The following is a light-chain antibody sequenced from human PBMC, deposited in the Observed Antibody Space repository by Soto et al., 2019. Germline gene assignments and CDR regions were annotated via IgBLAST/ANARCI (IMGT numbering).Light chain of an antibody. J-gene: IGLJ2*01. V-gene: IGLV2-8*01. Sequence: QSALTQPPSASGSPGQSVTISCAGTSSDVGAYNYVSWYQQHPGKAPKLMIYEVTQRPSGAAHRFSGSKSGTTASLTVSGLHVEDAADYYCVSHASTKVVFGGGTKLTVL. CDR3: VSHASTKVV. CDR1: SSDVGAYNY. CDR2: EVT.